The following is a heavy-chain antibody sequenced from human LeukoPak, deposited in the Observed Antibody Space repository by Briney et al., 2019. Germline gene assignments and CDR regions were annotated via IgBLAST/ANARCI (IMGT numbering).Heavy chain of an antibody. CDR2: IYSSGRT. V-gene: IGHV4-61*09. CDR1: GDSITSGRYY. Sequence: SETVSLTCTVSGDSITSGRYYWSWIRQPAGKGLEWIGHIYSSGRTNYNPSLKGRVTISIDTSKNQFSLRLSSVTAAGTAVYYCATVGYGSGFWPPYYYYYMDVWGKGTTVTISS. J-gene: IGHJ6*03. D-gene: IGHD3-10*01. CDR3: ATVGYGSGFWPPYYYYYMDV.